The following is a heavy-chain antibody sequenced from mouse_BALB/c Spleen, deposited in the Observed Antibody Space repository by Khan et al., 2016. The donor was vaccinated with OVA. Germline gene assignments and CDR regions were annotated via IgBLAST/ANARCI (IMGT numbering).Heavy chain of an antibody. D-gene: IGHD2-14*01. CDR3: ARSTDRYAFAY. V-gene: IGHV3-8*02. J-gene: IGHJ3*01. CDR2: MIYSGNT. CDR1: GDSITSGY. Sequence: EVQLVETGPRLVKPSQTLSLTCSVTGDSITSGYWRWIRKFPGNKLEYMGYMIYSGNTYYNPSLKSRISITRHTSKNQYYLQLNSVTTVDTATCYGARSTDRYAFAYWGQGTRVTVSA.